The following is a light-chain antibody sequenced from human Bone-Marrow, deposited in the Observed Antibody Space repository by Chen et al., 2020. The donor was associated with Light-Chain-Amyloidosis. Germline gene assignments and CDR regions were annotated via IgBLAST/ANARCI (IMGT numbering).Light chain of an antibody. J-gene: IGLJ1*01. CDR3: SSYTITNTLV. CDR1: SSDVGGDNH. V-gene: IGLV2-14*01. CDR2: EVT. Sequence: QSALTQPASVSGSPGQSITISCTGTSSDVGGDNHVSWYQQHPDKAPKLMIYEVTNRPSWVPDRFSGSKSANTASLTISGLQTAYEADYFCSSYTITNTLVFGSGTRVTVL.